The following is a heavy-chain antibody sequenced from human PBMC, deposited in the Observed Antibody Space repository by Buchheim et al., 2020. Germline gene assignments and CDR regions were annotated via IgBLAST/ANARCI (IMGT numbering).Heavy chain of an antibody. CDR2: ISYDGSNK. D-gene: IGHD4-17*01. CDR1: GFTFSTYG. Sequence: QVRLVESGGGVVQPGKSLRLSCVASGFTFSTYGMHWVRQAPGKGLEWVAVISYDGSNKYYADSVKGRFTISRDNSKNTLYLQMNSLRAEDTAVYYCAGLRFPYWGQGTL. CDR3: AGLRFPY. V-gene: IGHV3-30*03. J-gene: IGHJ4*02.